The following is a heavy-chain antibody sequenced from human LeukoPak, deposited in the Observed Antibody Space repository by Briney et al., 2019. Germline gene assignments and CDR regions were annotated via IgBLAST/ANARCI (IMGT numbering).Heavy chain of an antibody. CDR2: IYWDDDK. D-gene: IGHD3-3*01. J-gene: IGHJ4*02. CDR1: GFSLSTSGVG. CDR3: ALTPYGDPKGGSGYGGGNYLDY. Sequence: SGPTLVKPTQTLTLTCTFSGFSLSTSGVGVGWIRQPPGKALEWLALIYWDDDKRYSPSLKSRLTITKDTSKNQVVLTMTNMDPVDTATYYCALTPYGDPKGGSGYGGGNYLDYWGQGTLVTVSS. V-gene: IGHV2-5*02.